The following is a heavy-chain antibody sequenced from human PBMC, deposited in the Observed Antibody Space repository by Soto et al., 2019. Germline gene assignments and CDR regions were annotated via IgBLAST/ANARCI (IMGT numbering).Heavy chain of an antibody. D-gene: IGHD1-1*01. CDR1: GFMFSNHG. J-gene: IGHJ4*02. V-gene: IGHV3-33*01. CDR2: IWSDGNNR. CDR3: VRGDNWNDEASDY. Sequence: QVQLVESGGGVVQPGRSLRLSCAASGFMFSNHGMHWVRQAPGKGLEWVAVIWSDGNNRYYADSVKGRFTISRENSKNTVYLQMSSLRAEDTAVYYCVRGDNWNDEASDYWGQGTLVTV.